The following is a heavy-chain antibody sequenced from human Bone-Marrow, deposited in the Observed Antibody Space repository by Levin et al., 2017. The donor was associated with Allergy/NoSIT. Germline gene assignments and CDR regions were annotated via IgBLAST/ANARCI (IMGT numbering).Heavy chain of an antibody. CDR2: IGYDGSVK. CDR3: ARAKGAYSNYFDS. D-gene: IGHD4-11*01. J-gene: IGHJ4*02. Sequence: GESLKISCAASGFTFSSYAMHWVRQAPGKGLEWVALIGYDGSVKYYADSVKGRFTISRDNSKNTLYVQMSGLRTEDTAMYYCARAKGAYSNYFDSWGQGTLVTVSS. CDR1: GFTFSSYA. V-gene: IGHV3-30-3*01.